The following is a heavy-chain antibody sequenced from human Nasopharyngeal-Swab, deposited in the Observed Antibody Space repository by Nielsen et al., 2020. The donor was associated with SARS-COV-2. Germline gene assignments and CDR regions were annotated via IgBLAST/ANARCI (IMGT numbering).Heavy chain of an antibody. CDR1: GYTFTDYY. D-gene: IGHD3-10*01. Sequence: ASVKVSCKASGYTFTDYYMHWVRQAPGQGLEWMGRINPNSGGTNYAQKFQGRVTMTRDTSISTAYMELSRLRSDDTAVYYCARTLKGSGSYIYWGQGTLVTVSS. CDR2: INPNSGGT. V-gene: IGHV1-2*06. J-gene: IGHJ4*02. CDR3: ARTLKGSGSYIY.